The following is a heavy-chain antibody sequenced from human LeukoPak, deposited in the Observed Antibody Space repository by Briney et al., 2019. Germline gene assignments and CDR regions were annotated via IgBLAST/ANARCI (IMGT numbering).Heavy chain of an antibody. V-gene: IGHV1-24*01. CDR1: GYTLTQLS. CDR2: FDPEDGET. CDR3: ARDLVDSSSSWNYYYYMGV. Sequence: ASVKVSCKVSGYTLTQLSMHWVRQAPGKGLEWMGGFDPEDGETIYAQKFQGRVTMTEDTSTDTAYMELSSLRSEGTAVYYCARDLVDSSSSWNYYYYMGVWGKGTTVTVSS. D-gene: IGHD6-6*01. J-gene: IGHJ6*03.